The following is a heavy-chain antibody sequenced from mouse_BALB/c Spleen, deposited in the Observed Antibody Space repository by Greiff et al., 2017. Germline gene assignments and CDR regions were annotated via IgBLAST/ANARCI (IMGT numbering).Heavy chain of an antibody. Sequence: EVQGVESGGGLVQPGGSRKLSCAASGFTFSSFGMHWVRQAPEKGLEWVAYISSGSSTIYYADTVKGRFTISRDNPKNTLFLQMTSLRSEDTAMYYCARWAVGYYAMDYWGQGTSVTVSS. CDR1: GFTFSSFG. V-gene: IGHV5-17*02. CDR3: ARWAVGYYAMDY. CDR2: ISSGSSTI. D-gene: IGHD1-1*01. J-gene: IGHJ4*01.